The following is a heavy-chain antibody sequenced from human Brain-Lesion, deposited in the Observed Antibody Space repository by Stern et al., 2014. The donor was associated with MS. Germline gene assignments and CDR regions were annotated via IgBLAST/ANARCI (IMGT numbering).Heavy chain of an antibody. Sequence: VQLVESGPGLVKPSETLSLTCTVAGGSVSSTSYAWAWIRQPPGKGLEWIGTIYYSGNTYYSPALQSRLTISLDTSKNQFSLQLGFVTAADTAVYYCAGEEDIRYCSGGSCTGNWFDPWGQGTLVTVSS. CDR3: AGEEDIRYCSGGSCTGNWFDP. CDR1: GGSVSSTSYA. D-gene: IGHD2-15*01. CDR2: IYYSGNT. J-gene: IGHJ5*02. V-gene: IGHV4-39*01.